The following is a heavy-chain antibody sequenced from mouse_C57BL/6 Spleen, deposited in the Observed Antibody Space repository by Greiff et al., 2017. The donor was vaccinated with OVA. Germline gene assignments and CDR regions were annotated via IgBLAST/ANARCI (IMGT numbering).Heavy chain of an antibody. V-gene: IGHV1-66*01. Sequence: VQRVESGPELVKPGASVKISCKASGYSFTSYYIHWVKQRPGQGLEWIGWIYPGSGNTKYNEKFKGKATLTADTSSSTSYMQLSSLTSEDSAVYYCACPDGCDYWGQGTTLTVSS. CDR1: GYSFTSYY. CDR3: ACPDGCDY. CDR2: IYPGSGNT. D-gene: IGHD2-3*01. J-gene: IGHJ2*01.